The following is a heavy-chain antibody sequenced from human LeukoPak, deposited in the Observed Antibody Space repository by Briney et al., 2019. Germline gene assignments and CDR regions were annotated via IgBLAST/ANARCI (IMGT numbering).Heavy chain of an antibody. CDR1: GGSISSSSYY. CDR2: IYYSGST. CDR3: AREGISFRYSSSWYGGWFDP. V-gene: IGHV4-39*07. D-gene: IGHD6-13*01. J-gene: IGHJ5*02. Sequence: PSETLSLTCTVSGGSISSSSYYWGWIRQPPGKGLEWIGSIYYSGSTNYNPSLKSRVTISVDTSKNQFSLKLSSVTAADTAVYYCAREGISFRYSSSWYGGWFDPWGQGTLVTVSS.